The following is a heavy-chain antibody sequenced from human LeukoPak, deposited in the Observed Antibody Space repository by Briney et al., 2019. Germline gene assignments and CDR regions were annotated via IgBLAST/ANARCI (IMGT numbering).Heavy chain of an antibody. Sequence: PSETLSLTCTVAGASVSSKYCVCDRQPAGKGLEWLGHIDTSGRTNYNPSLKSRVTTSVATSKNQFSLKLRCVDAAAPACYYCAKLMNQWELRLDSWGQGTLVTVSS. CDR1: GASVSSKY. J-gene: IGHJ4*02. CDR3: AKLMNQWELRLDS. V-gene: IGHV4-4*07. D-gene: IGHD3-10*01. CDR2: IDTSGRT.